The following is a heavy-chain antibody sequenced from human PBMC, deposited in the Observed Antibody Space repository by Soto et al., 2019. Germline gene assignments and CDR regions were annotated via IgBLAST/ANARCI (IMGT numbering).Heavy chain of an antibody. J-gene: IGHJ5*02. Sequence: GGSLRLSCAASGFTFTTYTMSCVRQAPGKGLEWVSVISGSGGRPSYADSVEGRFTISRDNSKNTLYLQMSSLRSEDTAVYYCARDLDCGGDCYPPTAWFDPWGQGTLVTVSS. V-gene: IGHV3-23*01. CDR3: ARDLDCGGDCYPPTAWFDP. CDR2: ISGSGGRP. CDR1: GFTFTTYT. D-gene: IGHD2-21*02.